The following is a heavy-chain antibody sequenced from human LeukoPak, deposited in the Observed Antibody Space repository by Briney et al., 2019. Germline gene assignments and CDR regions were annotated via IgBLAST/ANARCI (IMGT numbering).Heavy chain of an antibody. CDR3: ARSIAAAVFDY. D-gene: IGHD6-13*01. CDR1: DGSISSYY. V-gene: IGHV4-59*01. CDR2: IYYSGST. Sequence: PSETLSLTCTVSDGSISSYYWSWIRQPPGKGLEWIGYIYYSGSTNYNPSLKSRVTISVDTSKNQFSLKLSSVTAADTAVYYCARSIAAAVFDYWGQGTLVTVSS. J-gene: IGHJ4*02.